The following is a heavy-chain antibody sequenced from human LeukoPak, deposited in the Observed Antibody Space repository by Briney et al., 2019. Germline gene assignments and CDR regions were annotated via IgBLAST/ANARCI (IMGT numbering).Heavy chain of an antibody. CDR1: GGSISAYY. CDR2: IYYSGSA. J-gene: IGHJ4*02. V-gene: IGHV4-59*01. CDR3: ARDKVPGDY. Sequence: PSETLSLTCTVSGGSISAYYWGWIRQPPGKGLEWIGYIYYSGSADYNPALKSRVTISVDTSKNQFSLKLSSVTAADTAVYYCARDKVPGDYWGQGTLVTVSS. D-gene: IGHD1-1*01.